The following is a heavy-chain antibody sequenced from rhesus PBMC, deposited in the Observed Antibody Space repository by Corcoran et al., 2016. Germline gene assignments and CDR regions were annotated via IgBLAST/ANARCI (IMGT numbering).Heavy chain of an antibody. CDR1: GGSISGNY. V-gene: IGHV4-173*01. CDR2: ISGSGGST. J-gene: IGHJ6*01. Sequence: QLQLQESGPGLMKPSETLSLTCAVSGGSISGNYGSWIRQPPGKGLEWIGRISGSGGSTYHNPSLKSRVTISTDTSKNQFSMKLSSVTAADTAVYYCARGTGLYGLDSWGQGVVVTVSS. CDR3: ARGTGLYGLDS. D-gene: IGHD2-15*01.